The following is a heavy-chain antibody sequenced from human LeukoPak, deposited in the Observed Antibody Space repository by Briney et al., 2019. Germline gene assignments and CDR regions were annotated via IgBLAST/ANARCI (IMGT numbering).Heavy chain of an antibody. CDR1: GFTFSSYS. CDR3: ARDLNVNYDFWSGHSWGY. CDR2: ISSSSSYI. D-gene: IGHD3-3*01. J-gene: IGHJ4*02. Sequence: GGSLRLSCAASGFTFSSYSMNGVRQAPGKGLEWVSFISSSSSYIYYADSVKGRFTISRDNAKNSLDLQMNSVRAEDTAVYYCARDLNVNYDFWSGHSWGYWGQGTLVTVSS. V-gene: IGHV3-21*01.